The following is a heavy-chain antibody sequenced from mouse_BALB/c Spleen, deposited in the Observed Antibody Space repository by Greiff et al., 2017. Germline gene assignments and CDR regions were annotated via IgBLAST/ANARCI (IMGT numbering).Heavy chain of an antibody. J-gene: IGHJ2*01. CDR3: ARATTAFDY. D-gene: IGHD1-2*01. CDR2: ISSGGST. CDR1: GFTFSSYA. Sequence: EVKLVESGGGLVKPGGSLKLSCAASGFTFSSYAMSWVRQTPGKRLEWVASISSGGSTYYPNSVKGRFTISRDNARNILYLQMSSLRSEDTAMYYCARATTAFDYWGQGTTLTVSS. V-gene: IGHV5-6-5*01.